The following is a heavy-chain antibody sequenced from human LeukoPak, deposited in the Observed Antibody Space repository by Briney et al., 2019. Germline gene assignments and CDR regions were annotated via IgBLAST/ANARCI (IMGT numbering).Heavy chain of an antibody. V-gene: IGHV4-38-2*02. J-gene: IGHJ4*02. D-gene: IGHD6-13*01. CDR1: GYSISSGYY. CDR2: IYHSGIT. CDR3: ARKIAPSGQVFDY. Sequence: SETLSLACTVSGYSISSGYYWGWIRQPPGKGLEWIGSIYHSGITYYNPSLKSRVTISVDTSKNQFSLKLSSVTAADTAVYYCARKIAPSGQVFDYWGQGTLVTVSS.